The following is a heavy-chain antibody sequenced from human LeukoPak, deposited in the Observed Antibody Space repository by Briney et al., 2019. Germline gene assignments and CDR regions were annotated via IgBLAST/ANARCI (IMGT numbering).Heavy chain of an antibody. Sequence: SETLSLTCAVYGEAFSGYYWGWIRQPPGKGLEWIGSIYYSGSTYYNPSLKSRVTLSVDTSKNQFSLKLSSVTAADTAVYYCARHLQEHLLVGATNYWGQGTLVTVSS. CDR2: IYYSGST. D-gene: IGHD1-26*01. CDR3: ARHLQEHLLVGATNY. J-gene: IGHJ4*02. V-gene: IGHV4-39*01. CDR1: GEAFSGYY.